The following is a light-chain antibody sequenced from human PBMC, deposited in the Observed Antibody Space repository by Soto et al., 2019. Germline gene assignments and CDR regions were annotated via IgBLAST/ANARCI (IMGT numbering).Light chain of an antibody. CDR2: GAS. Sequence: ENVLTQSPGTLSLSPGESATLSCRASQNVARNYLAWYQQKPGQAPRLLIYGASSRATGIPDRFSGSGSGTDFTLTISRLEPEDFAVYYCQQYGSSPWTFGQGTKVDIK. V-gene: IGKV3-20*01. CDR3: QQYGSSPWT. J-gene: IGKJ1*01. CDR1: QNVARNY.